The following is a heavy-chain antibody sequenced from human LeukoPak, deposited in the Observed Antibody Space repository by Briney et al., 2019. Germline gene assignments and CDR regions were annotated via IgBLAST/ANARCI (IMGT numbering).Heavy chain of an antibody. J-gene: IGHJ6*02. V-gene: IGHV3-30*04. CDR2: ISYDGSNK. Sequence: RGSLRLSCAASGFTFSSYAMHWVRQAPGKGLEWVAVISYDGSNKYYADSVKGRFTISRDNSKNTLYLQMNSLRAEDTAVYYCARDQSPDYYYGMDVWGQGTTVTVSS. CDR3: ARDQSPDYYYGMDV. CDR1: GFTFSSYA.